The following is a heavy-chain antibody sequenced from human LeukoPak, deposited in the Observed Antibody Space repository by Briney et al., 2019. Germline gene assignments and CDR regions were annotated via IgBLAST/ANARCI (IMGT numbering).Heavy chain of an antibody. CDR1: GFTFSTSS. D-gene: IGHD6-19*01. CDR3: ATGYSSGRRGY. V-gene: IGHV3-21*01. J-gene: IGHJ4*02. CDR2: ITSGASYI. Sequence: PGGSLRLSCAASGFTFSTSSMNWVRQAPGKGPEWVSSITSGASYIYYADSVKGRFTISRDNAKNSLYLQMNSLSAEDTAVYYCATGYSSGRRGYWGQGTLVTVSS.